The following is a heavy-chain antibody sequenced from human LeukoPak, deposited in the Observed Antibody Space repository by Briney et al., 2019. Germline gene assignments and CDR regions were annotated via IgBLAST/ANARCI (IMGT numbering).Heavy chain of an antibody. CDR2: IYTSGGT. D-gene: IGHD6-13*01. Sequence: SETLSLTCTVSGGSISSYYWSWIRQPAGKGLEWIGRIYTSGGTNYNPSLKSRVTLSVDTSKNQFSLKLSSVTAADTAVYYCARRGIAAAHDYWGQGTLVTVSS. V-gene: IGHV4-4*07. CDR1: GGSISSYY. CDR3: ARRGIAAAHDY. J-gene: IGHJ4*02.